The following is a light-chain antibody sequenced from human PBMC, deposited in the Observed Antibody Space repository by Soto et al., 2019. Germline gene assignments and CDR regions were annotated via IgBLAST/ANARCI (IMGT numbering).Light chain of an antibody. Sequence: QSALTQPASVSGSPGQSITISCTGTSNDVGAYNYVSWYQRHPGNAPKLIIYEVSDRPSGVSNRFSGSKSGNTASLTISGLKVEDEADYYCCSSGGSPTYVFGTGTKLTVL. CDR2: EVS. V-gene: IGLV2-23*02. CDR3: CSSGGSPTYV. J-gene: IGLJ1*01. CDR1: SNDVGAYNY.